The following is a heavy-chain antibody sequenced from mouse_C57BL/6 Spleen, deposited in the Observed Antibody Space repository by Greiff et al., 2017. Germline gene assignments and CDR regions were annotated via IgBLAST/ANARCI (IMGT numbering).Heavy chain of an antibody. V-gene: IGHV1-15*01. CDR2: IDPETGGT. Sequence: VQLQQSGAELVRPGASVTLSCKASGYTFTDYEMHWVKQTPVHGLEWIGAIDPETGGTAYNQKFKGKAILTADKSSSTAYMELRSLTSEDSAVYYCTRWESPYYFDYWGQGTTLTVSS. CDR1: GYTFTDYE. CDR3: TRWESPYYFDY. D-gene: IGHD4-1*01. J-gene: IGHJ2*01.